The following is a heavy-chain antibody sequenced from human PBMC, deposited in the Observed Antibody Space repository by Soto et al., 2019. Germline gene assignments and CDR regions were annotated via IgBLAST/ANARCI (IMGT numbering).Heavy chain of an antibody. CDR2: IYYTGST. D-gene: IGHD5-12*01. Sequence: SETLSLTCTVSGGSINSDYWTWIRQPPGRGLEWIGYIYYTGSTSYNPSLMIRVTISVDRSKNQFSLKLGSVTAADTAPYYCAGPEGHGYNRAGFDYWGQGIWVTVAS. J-gene: IGHJ4*02. V-gene: IGHV4-59*01. CDR3: AGPEGHGYNRAGFDY. CDR1: GGSINSDY.